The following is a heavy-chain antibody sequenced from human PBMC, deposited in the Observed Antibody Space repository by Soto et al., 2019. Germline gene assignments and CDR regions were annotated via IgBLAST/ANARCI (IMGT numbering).Heavy chain of an antibody. CDR2: IIPIFGTA. Sequence: QVQLVQSGAEVKKPGSSVNVSCKASGGTFSSYAISWVRQAPGQGLEWMGGIIPIFGTANYAQKFQGRVMITADESTSTAYMELSSLRSEDTAVYYCARGEYYYGSGSYPKYGMDVWGQGTTVTVSS. D-gene: IGHD3-10*01. V-gene: IGHV1-69*12. CDR3: ARGEYYYGSGSYPKYGMDV. J-gene: IGHJ6*02. CDR1: GGTFSSYA.